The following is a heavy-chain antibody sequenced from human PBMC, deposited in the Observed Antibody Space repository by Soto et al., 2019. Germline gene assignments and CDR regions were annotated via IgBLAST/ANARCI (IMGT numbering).Heavy chain of an antibody. J-gene: IGHJ4*02. CDR2: IYYSGST. V-gene: IGHV4-39*02. Sequence: SETLSLTCTVSGGSISSSPYYWGWIRQPPGKGLEWIGSIYYSGSTYYNPSLKSRVTISVDTSRNHFSLKLTSVTAADTAVYFCATLPNYSTTFYFDYWGQGTLVTVSS. CDR3: ATLPNYSTTFYFDY. CDR1: GGSISSSPYY. D-gene: IGHD3-3*01.